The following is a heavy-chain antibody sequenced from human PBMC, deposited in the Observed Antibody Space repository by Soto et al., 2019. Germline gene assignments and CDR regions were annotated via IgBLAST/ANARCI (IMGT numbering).Heavy chain of an antibody. CDR2: ISSNGGST. J-gene: IGHJ6*02. V-gene: IGHV3-64*02. D-gene: IGHD6-13*01. CDR3: ARDSVAAAGNFDYYYGMDV. Sequence: VGSLRLSCAASGFTFSSYAVHWVRQAPGKGLEYVSAISSNGGSTYYADSVKGRFTISRDNSKNTLYLQMGSLRAEDMAVYYCARDSVAAAGNFDYYYGMDVWGQGTTVTVSS. CDR1: GFTFSSYA.